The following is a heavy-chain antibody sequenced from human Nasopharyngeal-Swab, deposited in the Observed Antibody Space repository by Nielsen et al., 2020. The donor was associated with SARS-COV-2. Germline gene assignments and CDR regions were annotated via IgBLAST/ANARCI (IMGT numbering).Heavy chain of an antibody. CDR3: TTDDLGYSYGQFDY. Sequence: GESLKISCAATGFTFSSYWMSWVRQAPGRGLEWLAHTKEDGTVTHYVDSVRGRFTVSRDNAKNSLFLQMNSLKTEDTAVYYCTTDDLGYSYGQFDYWGQGTLVTVSS. D-gene: IGHD5-18*01. J-gene: IGHJ4*02. CDR1: GFTFSSYW. V-gene: IGHV3-7*03. CDR2: TKEDGTVT.